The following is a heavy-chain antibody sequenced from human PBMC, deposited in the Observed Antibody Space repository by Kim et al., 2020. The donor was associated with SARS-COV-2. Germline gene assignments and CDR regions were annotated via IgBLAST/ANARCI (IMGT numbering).Heavy chain of an antibody. J-gene: IGHJ5*02. Sequence: YAQKFQGRVTMTTYTSKNTAYMELRSLTSEDTAVYYGARGRGSLKDIDFDPWGQGTLVTVSS. V-gene: IGHV1-8*01. CDR3: ARGRGSLKDIDFDP.